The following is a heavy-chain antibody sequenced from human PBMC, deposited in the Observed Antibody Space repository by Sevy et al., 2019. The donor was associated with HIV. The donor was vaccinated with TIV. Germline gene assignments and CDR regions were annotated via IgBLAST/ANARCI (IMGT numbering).Heavy chain of an antibody. CDR2: ICYSGST. CDR3: ARALTMIGYYYGMDV. CDR1: GGSISSGGYY. J-gene: IGHJ6*02. Sequence: SETLSLTCTVSGGSISSGGYYWSWIRQHPGKGLEWIGYICYSGSTYYNPSLKSGVTISVDTSKNQFSLKLSSVTAADTAVYYCARALTMIGYYYGMDVWGQGTTVTVSS. D-gene: IGHD3-22*01. V-gene: IGHV4-31*03.